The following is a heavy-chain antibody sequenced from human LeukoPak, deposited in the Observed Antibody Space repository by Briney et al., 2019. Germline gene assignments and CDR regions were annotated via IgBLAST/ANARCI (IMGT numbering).Heavy chain of an antibody. CDR1: GFTVSSNS. CDR3: ARGGISSSWEPGAFDI. Sequence: QPGGSLRLSCTVSGFTVSSNSMSWVRQAPGKGLEWVSFIYSDNTHYSDSVKGRFTISRDNAKNSLYLQMNSLRAEDTAVYYCARGGISSSWEPGAFDIWGQGTMVTVSS. D-gene: IGHD6-13*01. V-gene: IGHV3-53*01. J-gene: IGHJ3*02. CDR2: IYSDNT.